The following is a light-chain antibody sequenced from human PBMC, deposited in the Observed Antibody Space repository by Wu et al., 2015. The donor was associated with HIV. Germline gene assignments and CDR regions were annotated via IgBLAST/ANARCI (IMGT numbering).Light chain of an antibody. V-gene: IGKV1-NL1*01. J-gene: IGKJ5*01. CDR2: AAS. CDR1: QDISNS. CDR3: QQYATSIT. Sequence: DIQMTQSPSSLSASVGDRVTITCRASQDISNSLVWYQQKPGKAPKLLLYAASRLESGVPSRFSGSGSGTDYTLTISSLQAEDFAVYYCQQYATSITFGQGTRLEIK.